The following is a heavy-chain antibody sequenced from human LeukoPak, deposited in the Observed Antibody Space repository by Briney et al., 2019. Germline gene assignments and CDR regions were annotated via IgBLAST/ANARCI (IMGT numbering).Heavy chain of an antibody. CDR3: ATYVSSGKFDY. CDR1: GGSISDYY. CDR2: IYYSGST. Sequence: SETLSLTCTVSGGSISDYYWSWIRQPPGKGLESIGYIYYSGSTNYNPSLRSRVTISVDRSKNQFSLRLSSVTAADTAVYYCATYVSSGKFDYLGQGALVTVSS. D-gene: IGHD3-22*01. J-gene: IGHJ4*02. V-gene: IGHV4-59*01.